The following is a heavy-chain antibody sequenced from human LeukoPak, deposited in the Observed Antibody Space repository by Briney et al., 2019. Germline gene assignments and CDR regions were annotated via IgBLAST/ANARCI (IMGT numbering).Heavy chain of an antibody. V-gene: IGHV4-39*07. CDR3: ARDANLKKEMATISGAFDI. D-gene: IGHD5-24*01. CDR1: GASISSGNYY. J-gene: IGHJ3*02. Sequence: ESLSLTCTVSGASISSGNYYWGWTRQPPGKGLEWLGSIYYSGDTYNNPPLKSRVTISVDTAKSQFSLRLSSVTAADTAVYYCARDANLKKEMATISGAFDIWGQGTMVTVSS. CDR2: IYYSGDT.